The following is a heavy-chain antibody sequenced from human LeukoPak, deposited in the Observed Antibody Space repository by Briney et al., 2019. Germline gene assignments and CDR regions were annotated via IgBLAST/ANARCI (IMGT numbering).Heavy chain of an antibody. D-gene: IGHD2-2*03. CDR1: GYTLASFG. J-gene: IGHJ6*03. CDR2: INTHNGDT. Sequence: ASVKVSCKASGYTLASFGITWVRQAPGQGLEWMGWINTHNGDTNYAQRLQGRATMTTDTSTSTDYMELRSLRSDDTAVYYCARDGYRLSRYFYYMDVWGKGTTVTVSS. V-gene: IGHV1-18*01. CDR3: ARDGYRLSRYFYYMDV.